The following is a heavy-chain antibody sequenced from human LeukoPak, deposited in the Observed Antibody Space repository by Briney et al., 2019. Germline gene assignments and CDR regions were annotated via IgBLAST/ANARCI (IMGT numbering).Heavy chain of an antibody. CDR3: ARSPDGFDY. CDR2: IKPDGSEK. V-gene: IGHV3-7*01. Sequence: GGSLRLSCAASGFTFSSYGMSWVRQAPGKGLEWVANIKPDGSEKFYVDSEKGRFTISRNNAKNSLYLQMNSLRAEDTAVYYCARSPDGFDYWGQGTLVTVSS. J-gene: IGHJ4*02. CDR1: GFTFSSYG. D-gene: IGHD1-14*01.